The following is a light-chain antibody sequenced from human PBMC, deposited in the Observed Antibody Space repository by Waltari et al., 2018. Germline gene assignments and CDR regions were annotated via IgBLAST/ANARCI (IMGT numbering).Light chain of an antibody. CDR3: YQHSSGYS. Sequence: VILTQSPATLSLSPGERATLSCRASQSVSSYLAWYQQKPGQAPRLLICGASSRATGIPDRFSGSGSGTDFTLTISSLEPEDVGVYHCYQHSSGYSFGQGTKVEIK. J-gene: IGKJ2*03. CDR1: QSVSSY. CDR2: GAS. V-gene: IGKV3-11*01.